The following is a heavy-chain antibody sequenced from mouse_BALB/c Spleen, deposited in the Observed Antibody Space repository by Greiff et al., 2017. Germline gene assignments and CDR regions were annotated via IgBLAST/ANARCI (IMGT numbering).Heavy chain of an antibody. Sequence: DVHLVESGGGLVQPGGSRKLSCAASGFTFSSFGMHWVRQAPEKGLEWVAYISSGSSTIYYADTVKGRFTISRDNPKNTLFLQMTSLRSEDTAMYYCARRYRYDNYFDYWGQGTTLTVSS. CDR3: ARRYRYDNYFDY. CDR2: ISSGSSTI. D-gene: IGHD2-14*01. J-gene: IGHJ2*01. CDR1: GFTFSSFG. V-gene: IGHV5-17*02.